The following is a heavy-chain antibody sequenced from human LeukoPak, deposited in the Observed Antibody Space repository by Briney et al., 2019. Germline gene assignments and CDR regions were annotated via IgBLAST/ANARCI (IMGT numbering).Heavy chain of an antibody. CDR3: VKGSHAADKFYFDY. V-gene: IGHV3-64D*06. D-gene: IGHD6-13*01. J-gene: IGHJ4*02. Sequence: GSLRLSCSASGFTFSSYAMHWVRQAPGKGLEYVSAISSNGGSTYYADSVKGRFTISRDNSKNTLYLQMSSLRAEDTAVYYCVKGSHAADKFYFDYWGQGTLVTVSS. CDR1: GFTFSSYA. CDR2: ISSNGGST.